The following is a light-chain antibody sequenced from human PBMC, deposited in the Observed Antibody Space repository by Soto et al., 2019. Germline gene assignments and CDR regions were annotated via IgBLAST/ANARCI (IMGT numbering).Light chain of an antibody. V-gene: IGKV3D-15*01. CDR2: GAS. CDR3: QQYNTWPAEIT. CDR1: QSVSSSY. Sequence: EIVLTQSPGTLSLSPGERATLSCRASQSVSSSYLAWYQQKPGQAPRLLIYGASTRATGIPARFSGSGSGTEFTLTISSLQSEDSAVYYCQQYNTWPAEITFGQGTRLEIK. J-gene: IGKJ5*01.